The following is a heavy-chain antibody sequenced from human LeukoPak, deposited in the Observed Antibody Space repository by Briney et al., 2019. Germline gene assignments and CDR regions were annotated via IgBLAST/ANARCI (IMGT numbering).Heavy chain of an antibody. D-gene: IGHD1-26*01. V-gene: IGHV4-61*01. J-gene: IGHJ3*02. Sequence: SETLSLTCTVSGGSLSSGTYYWSWIRQPPGKGLEWIGYIYNSGNTYYNPSLKSRVTISLDMSKNQFSLKLRSVTAADTAVYYCARQRGKWELADAFDIWGQGTMVTVSS. CDR2: IYNSGNT. CDR1: GGSLSSGTYY. CDR3: ARQRGKWELADAFDI.